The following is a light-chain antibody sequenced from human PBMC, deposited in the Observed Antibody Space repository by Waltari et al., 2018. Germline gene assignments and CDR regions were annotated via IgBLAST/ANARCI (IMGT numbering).Light chain of an antibody. CDR2: RKA. CDR3: AAWDDSLGGPV. V-gene: IGLV1-44*01. CDR1: ISNIGSTT. Sequence: QSLLTQPPSASGTPGQRVTIPCSGGISNIGSTTINWYRQFPGTAPKVLIYRKAQQTAGARGRFPDSKAGTSASLAISGPQSEDEADYYWAAWDDSLGGPVCGGGTNLTVL. J-gene: IGLJ2*01.